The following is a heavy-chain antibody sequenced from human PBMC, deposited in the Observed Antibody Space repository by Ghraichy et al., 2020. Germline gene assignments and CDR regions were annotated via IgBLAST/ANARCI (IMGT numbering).Heavy chain of an antibody. J-gene: IGHJ6*02. V-gene: IGHV1-69*06. CDR3: ARASRSDCSSTSYYGAYYYYGMDV. CDR1: GGTFSSYA. CDR2: IIPIFGTA. Sequence: SVTVSCKASGGTFSSYAISWVRQAPGQGLEWMGGIIPIFGTANYAQKFQGRVTITADKSTSTAYMELSSLRSEDTAVYYCARASRSDCSSTSYYGAYYYYGMDVWGQGTTVTVSS. D-gene: IGHD2-2*01.